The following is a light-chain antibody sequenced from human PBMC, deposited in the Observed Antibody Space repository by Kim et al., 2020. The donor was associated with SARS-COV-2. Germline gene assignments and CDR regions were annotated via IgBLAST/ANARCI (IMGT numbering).Light chain of an antibody. CDR1: QSIDNW. CDR3: QEYDGNVYT. CDR2: RAS. J-gene: IGKJ2*01. V-gene: IGKV1-5*03. Sequence: SPSVGNRVISTCRASQSIDNWLAWYQQKPGKAPNLLIYRASTLKSGVPSRFSGSGSGTEFTLTIHNLQPDDFATYYCQEYDGNVYTFGQGTKLEI.